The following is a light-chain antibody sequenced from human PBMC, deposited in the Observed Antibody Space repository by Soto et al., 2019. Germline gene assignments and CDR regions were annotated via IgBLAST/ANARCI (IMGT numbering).Light chain of an antibody. J-gene: IGLJ1*01. CDR3: QSHDSSLHASV. CDR2: GNT. CDR1: SSNIGAGYD. Sequence: QSALTQPPSVSGAPGQGVTISCTGSSSNIGAGYDVHWYLQLPGTPPKLLIYGNTNRPSGVPDRFSGSKSGSSASLAITGLQAEDEADYYCQSHDSSLHASVFGTGTKVTVL. V-gene: IGLV1-40*01.